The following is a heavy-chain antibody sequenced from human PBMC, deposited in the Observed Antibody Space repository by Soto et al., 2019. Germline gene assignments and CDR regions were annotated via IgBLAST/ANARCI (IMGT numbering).Heavy chain of an antibody. CDR1: GYTFTGYY. V-gene: IGHV1-2*02. CDR3: ARGHYDFWSGYPNWFDP. CDR2: INPNSGGT. Sequence: ASVKVSCKASGYTFTGYYMHWVRQAPGQGLEWMGWINPNSGGTNYAQKFQGRVTMTRDTSTSTAYMELRSLRSDDTAVYYCARGHYDFWSGYPNWFDPWGQGTLVTVSS. D-gene: IGHD3-3*01. J-gene: IGHJ5*02.